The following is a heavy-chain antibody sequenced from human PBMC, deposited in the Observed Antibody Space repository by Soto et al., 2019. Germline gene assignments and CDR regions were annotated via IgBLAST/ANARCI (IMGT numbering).Heavy chain of an antibody. J-gene: IGHJ4*02. CDR3: ARLVATIRELWYFDY. D-gene: IGHD5-12*01. V-gene: IGHV4-59*08. CDR2: IYYSGST. Sequence: SETLSLTCTVSGGSISSYYWSWIRQPPGKGLEWIGYIYYSGSTNYNPSLKSRVTISVDTSKNQFSLKLSSVTAADTAVYYCARLVATIRELWYFDYWGQGTLVTVSS. CDR1: GGSISSYY.